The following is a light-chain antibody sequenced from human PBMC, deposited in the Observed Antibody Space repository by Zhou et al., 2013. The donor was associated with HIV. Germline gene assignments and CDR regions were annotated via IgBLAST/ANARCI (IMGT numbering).Light chain of an antibody. CDR2: KAS. CDR1: QTISNW. J-gene: IGKJ1*01. Sequence: DIQMTQPPSTLSASVGDRVTITCRASQTISNWLAWYQHKPGKAPKLLISKASSLESGVPSRFSGSGSGTKFTLTISSLQPDDFATYYCQHYDTYSGTFGQGTKVEIK. CDR3: QHYDTYSGT. V-gene: IGKV1-5*03.